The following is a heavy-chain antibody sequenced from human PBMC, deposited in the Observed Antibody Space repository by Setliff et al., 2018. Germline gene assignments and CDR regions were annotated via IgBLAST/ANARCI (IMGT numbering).Heavy chain of an antibody. V-gene: IGHV4-59*02. D-gene: IGHD6-13*01. CDR2: ISYSGIT. CDR3: ARDGISWLNWLDP. J-gene: IGHJ5*02. CDR1: GASVSSHY. Sequence: PSETLSLTCNVSGASVSSHYWDWIRQPPGKGLEWIGFISYSGITTYNVSLKSRVSISVDTSISTAYMELSSLRSDDTAVYYCARDGISWLNWLDPWGQGTPVTVSS.